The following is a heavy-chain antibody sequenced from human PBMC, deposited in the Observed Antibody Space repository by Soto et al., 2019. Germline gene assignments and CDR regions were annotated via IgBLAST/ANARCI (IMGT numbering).Heavy chain of an antibody. CDR3: AKALDFWSGYYAFDY. Sequence: EVQLLESGGGLVQPGGSLRLSCAASGFTFSSYAMSWVRQAPGKGLEWVSAISGSGGSTYYADSVKGRFTISRDNSMNTQYLEMNRLRAEDTDVYYCAKALDFWSGYYAFDYWGQGTLVTVAS. J-gene: IGHJ4*02. V-gene: IGHV3-23*01. CDR1: GFTFSSYA. CDR2: ISGSGGST. D-gene: IGHD3-3*01.